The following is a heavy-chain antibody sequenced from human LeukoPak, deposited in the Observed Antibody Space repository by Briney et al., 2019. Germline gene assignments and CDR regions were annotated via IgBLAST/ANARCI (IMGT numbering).Heavy chain of an antibody. CDR3: ARRGYPPPP. D-gene: IGHD3-22*01. CDR1: GGSISSSSYY. Sequence: SETLSLTCNVSGGSISSSSYYWGWIRQPPGKGPEWIGNVYYSGTTYYSPSLKSRVTMFMDMSKNQYSLKLSSVTAADTAVYYGARRGYPPPPGGRGILVTVSS. J-gene: IGHJ5*02. CDR2: VYYSGTT. V-gene: IGHV4-39*01.